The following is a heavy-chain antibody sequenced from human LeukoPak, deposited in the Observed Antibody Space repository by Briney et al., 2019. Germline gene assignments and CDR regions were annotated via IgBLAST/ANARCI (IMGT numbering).Heavy chain of an antibody. Sequence: PGGSLRLSCAASGFTFSSYAMSWVRQAPGKGLEWVSFIYSDNTHYSDSVKGRFTISRDNSKNTLYLQMNSLRAEDTAVYYCAKDGGEYYDILTGYYPRLYYMDVWGKGTTVTISS. J-gene: IGHJ6*03. D-gene: IGHD3-9*01. CDR2: IYSDNT. CDR3: AKDGGEYYDILTGYYPRLYYMDV. CDR1: GFTFSSYA. V-gene: IGHV3-23*03.